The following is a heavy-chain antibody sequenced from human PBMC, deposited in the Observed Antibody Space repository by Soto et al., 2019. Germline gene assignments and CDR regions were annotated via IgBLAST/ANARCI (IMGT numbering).Heavy chain of an antibody. CDR3: AKAEIVVVPLFDY. D-gene: IGHD3-22*01. CDR2: ISYDGSNK. V-gene: IGHV3-30*18. J-gene: IGHJ4*02. Sequence: PGGSLRLSCAASGFTFSSYGMHWVRQAPGKGLEWVAVISYDGSNKYYADSVKGRFTISRDNSKNTLYLQMNSLRAEDTAVYYCAKAEIVVVPLFDYWGPGTLVTVSS. CDR1: GFTFSSYG.